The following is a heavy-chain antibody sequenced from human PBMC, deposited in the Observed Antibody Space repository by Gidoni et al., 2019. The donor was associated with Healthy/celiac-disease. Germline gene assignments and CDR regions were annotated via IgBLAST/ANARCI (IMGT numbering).Heavy chain of an antibody. Sequence: QVQLVESGGGVVQPGRSLRLSCAASGFTFSSYSMHWVRQAPGTGLGWVEVIAYEGSNKYYADSVKGGFTISRDNSKNTLYLQMNSLRAEDTAVDYCAKEGGYCSGGSCYPDAFDIWGQGTMVTVSS. V-gene: IGHV3-30*18. CDR2: IAYEGSNK. D-gene: IGHD2-15*01. CDR1: GFTFSSYS. J-gene: IGHJ3*02. CDR3: AKEGGYCSGGSCYPDAFDI.